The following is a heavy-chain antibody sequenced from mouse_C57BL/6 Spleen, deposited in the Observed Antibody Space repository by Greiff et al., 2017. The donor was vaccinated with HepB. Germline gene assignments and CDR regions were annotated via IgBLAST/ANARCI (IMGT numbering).Heavy chain of an antibody. V-gene: IGHV1-64*01. D-gene: IGHD1-1*01. J-gene: IGHJ3*01. Sequence: QVQLQQPGAELVKPGASVKLSCKASGYTFTSYWMHWVKQRPGQGLEWIGMIHPNSGSTNYTEKFKSKATLTVDKSSSTAYMQLSSLTSEDSAVYYCAAYYYGSSPFAYWGQGTLVTVSA. CDR3: AAYYYGSSPFAY. CDR1: GYTFTSYW. CDR2: IHPNSGST.